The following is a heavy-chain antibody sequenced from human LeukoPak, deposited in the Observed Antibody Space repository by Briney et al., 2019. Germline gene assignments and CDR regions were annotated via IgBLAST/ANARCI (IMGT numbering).Heavy chain of an antibody. CDR1: GFSISRFP. V-gene: IGHV3-48*02. CDR3: VRDHGWAFDL. CDR2: IRRESEFI. Sequence: GGSLRLSCADSGFSISRFPFNWVRQAPGKGLEWIAHIRRESEFISYADSVKGRFTISRDNGKKTLYLQMSSLGDEDTAVYFCVRDHGWAFDLWGQGTMVTVSS. D-gene: IGHD6-19*01. J-gene: IGHJ3*01.